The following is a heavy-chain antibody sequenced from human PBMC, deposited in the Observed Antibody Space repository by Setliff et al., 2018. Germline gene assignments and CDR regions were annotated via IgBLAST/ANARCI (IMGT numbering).Heavy chain of an antibody. V-gene: IGHV1-18*01. CDR3: SRLVRFCTRTSCQRLSGGEF. Sequence: GASVKVSCKTSGYIFNDYCIAWVRQAPGQGLEWMAWISPYSGKTYNSPSLHGRLTLTTDTSTATAHMELRNLAFNDTAVYYCSRLVRFCTRTSCQRLSGGEFWGQGTLVTVSS. CDR2: ISPYSGKT. D-gene: IGHD2-8*01. J-gene: IGHJ4*02. CDR1: GYIFNDYC.